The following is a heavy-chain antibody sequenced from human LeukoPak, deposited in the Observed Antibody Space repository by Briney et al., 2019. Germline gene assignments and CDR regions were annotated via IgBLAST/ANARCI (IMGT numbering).Heavy chain of an antibody. Sequence: PGRSLRLSCAASGFTFSSYGMHWVRQAPGKGLEWVAVISYDGSNKYYADSVKGRFTISRDNSKNTLYLQMNSLRAEDTAVYYCARDADYYDSSGLIDYWGQGTLVTVSS. D-gene: IGHD3-22*01. CDR3: ARDADYYDSSGLIDY. CDR2: ISYDGSNK. V-gene: IGHV3-30*03. J-gene: IGHJ4*02. CDR1: GFTFSSYG.